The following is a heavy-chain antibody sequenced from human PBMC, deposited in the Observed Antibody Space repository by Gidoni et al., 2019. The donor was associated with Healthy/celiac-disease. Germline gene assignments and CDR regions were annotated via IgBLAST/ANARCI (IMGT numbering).Heavy chain of an antibody. CDR3: ARRGYSYALAHAFDI. D-gene: IGHD5-18*01. CDR1: CGSISSCY. Sequence: QRQLQESGPGLVKPSETLALTCLVPCGSISSCYWSWIRHPPGKGLEWIGYIDNSGSTNYNPSLKSRVTISVDTSKNQFSLKLSSVTAADTAVYYCARRGYSYALAHAFDIWGQGTMVTVSS. CDR2: IDNSGST. V-gene: IGHV4-59*08. J-gene: IGHJ3*02.